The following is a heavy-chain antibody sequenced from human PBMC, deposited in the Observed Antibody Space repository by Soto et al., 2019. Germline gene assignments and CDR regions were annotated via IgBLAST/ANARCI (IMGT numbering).Heavy chain of an antibody. CDR1: GDSISSRGYS. Sequence: SETLSLTCAVSGDSISSRGYSWSWIRQPPGKGLEWIGYIYHSGSTYYNPSLKSRVTISVDKSKSQLFLKLSSVTAPDTAVYYCARQIYDSSGYYYAYWGQGTLVTVSS. CDR3: ARQIYDSSGYYYAY. V-gene: IGHV4-30-2*03. D-gene: IGHD3-22*01. J-gene: IGHJ4*02. CDR2: IYHSGST.